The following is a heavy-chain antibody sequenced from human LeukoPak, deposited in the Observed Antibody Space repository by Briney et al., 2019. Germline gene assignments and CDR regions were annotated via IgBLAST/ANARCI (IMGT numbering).Heavy chain of an antibody. D-gene: IGHD7-27*01. CDR2: MNPNSGNT. CDR1: GYTFTSYD. J-gene: IGHJ5*02. CDR3: ARAGAHKTSWFDP. V-gene: IGHV1-8*01. Sequence: ASVKVSCKAPGYTFTSYDINWVRQATGQGLEWMGWMNPNSGNTGYAQKFQGRVTMTRNTSISTAYMELSSLRPEDTAVYYCARAGAHKTSWFDPWGQGTLVTVSS.